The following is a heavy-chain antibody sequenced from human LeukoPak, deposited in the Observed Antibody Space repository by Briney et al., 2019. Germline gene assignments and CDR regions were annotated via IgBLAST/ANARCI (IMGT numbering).Heavy chain of an antibody. V-gene: IGHV4-61*02. CDR3: ARDKVTAQGRHFDL. J-gene: IGHJ2*01. CDR1: GGSISSGSYY. Sequence: PSETLSLTCTVSGGSISSGSYYWRWIRQPAGKGLEWIGRIYTSGSTNYNPSLKSRVTISVDTSKNQFSLKLSSVTAADTAVYYCARDKVTAQGRHFDLWGRGTLVTVSS. D-gene: IGHD2-21*02. CDR2: IYTSGST.